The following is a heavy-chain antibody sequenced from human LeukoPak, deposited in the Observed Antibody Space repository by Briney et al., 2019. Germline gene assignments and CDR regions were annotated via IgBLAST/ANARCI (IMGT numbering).Heavy chain of an antibody. CDR2: TYYRSNWYN. J-gene: IGHJ4*02. Sequence: SQTLSLTCAISGDSLSSDSAAWTWLRQSPSRGLEWLGSTYYRSNWYNDYAVSVKSLITITPDTSKNQFSLQLNSLTPEDTAVYYCARDLEGATYFDHWGQGTLVTVSS. V-gene: IGHV6-1*01. D-gene: IGHD1-26*01. CDR3: ARDLEGATYFDH. CDR1: GDSLSSDSAA.